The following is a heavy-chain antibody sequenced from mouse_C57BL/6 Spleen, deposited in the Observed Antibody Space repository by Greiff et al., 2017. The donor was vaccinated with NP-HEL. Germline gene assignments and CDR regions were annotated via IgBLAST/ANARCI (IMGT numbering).Heavy chain of an antibody. V-gene: IGHV1-26*01. D-gene: IGHD1-1*01. CDR3: ARDYYYGSSPSY. CDR1: GYTFTDYY. Sequence: EVQLQQSGPELVKPGASVKISCKASGYTFTDYYMNWVKQSHGKSLEWIGDINPNNVSTSYNQKFKGKATLTVDKSSSTAYMELRRLPYEDSAVYYCARDYYYGSSPSYWGQGTLVTVSA. J-gene: IGHJ3*01. CDR2: INPNNVST.